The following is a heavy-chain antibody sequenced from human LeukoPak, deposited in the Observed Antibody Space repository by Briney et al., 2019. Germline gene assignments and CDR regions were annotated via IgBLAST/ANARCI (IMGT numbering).Heavy chain of an antibody. CDR2: ISYDGSNK. Sequence: PGRSLRLSCAASGFTFSSYGMHWVRQAPGKGLEWVAVISYDGSNKYYADSVKGRFTISRDNSKNTLYLQMNSLRVGDTAVYYCATLPAATEGLDLWGRGTLVTVCS. D-gene: IGHD2-2*01. CDR1: GFTFSSYG. J-gene: IGHJ2*01. V-gene: IGHV3-30*03. CDR3: ATLPAATEGLDL.